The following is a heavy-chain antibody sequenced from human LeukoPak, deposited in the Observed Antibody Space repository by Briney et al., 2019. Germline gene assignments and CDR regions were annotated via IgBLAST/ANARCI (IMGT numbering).Heavy chain of an antibody. V-gene: IGHV3-30*18. CDR2: ISYDGSNK. Sequence: PGGSLRLSCAASGFTFSSYGMHWVRQAPGKGLEGVAVISYDGSNKYYADSVKGRFTISRDNSKNTLYLQMNSLRAEDTAVYYCAKSEFRLPGNYFDYWGQGTLVTVSS. J-gene: IGHJ4*02. CDR1: GFTFSSYG. CDR3: AKSEFRLPGNYFDY. D-gene: IGHD3-10*01.